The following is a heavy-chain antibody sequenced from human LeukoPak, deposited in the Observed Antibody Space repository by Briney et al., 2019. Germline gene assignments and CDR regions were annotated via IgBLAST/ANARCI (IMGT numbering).Heavy chain of an antibody. V-gene: IGHV3-23*01. CDR1: GFTFSSYA. D-gene: IGHD2-2*02. Sequence: GGSLRLFCAASGFTFSSYAMSWVRQAPGKGLEWVSAISGSGGSTYYADSVKGRFTISRDNSKNTLYLQMNSLRAEDTAVYYCAKDSDIVVVPAAIPRGSFDYWGQGTLVTVSS. CDR2: ISGSGGST. CDR3: AKDSDIVVVPAAIPRGSFDY. J-gene: IGHJ4*02.